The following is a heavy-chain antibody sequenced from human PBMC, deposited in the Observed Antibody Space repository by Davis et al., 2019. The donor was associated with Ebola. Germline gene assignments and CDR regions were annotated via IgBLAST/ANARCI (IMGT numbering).Heavy chain of an antibody. CDR1: GFTFSTSW. V-gene: IGHV3-7*01. CDR3: SSWASTGNY. Sequence: GESLKISCAASGFTFSTSWMNWVRQAPGRGLEWVANISPGGSERYVDSVKGRFTVSRDNAKNSLYLQMNSLRADDTAVYYCSSWASTGNYWGQGTLVTVSS. CDR2: ISPGGSER. D-gene: IGHD3-10*01. J-gene: IGHJ4*02.